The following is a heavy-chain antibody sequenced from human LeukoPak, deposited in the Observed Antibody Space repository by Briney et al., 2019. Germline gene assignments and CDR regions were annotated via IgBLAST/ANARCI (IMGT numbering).Heavy chain of an antibody. D-gene: IGHD3-22*01. CDR1: GFTFSSYT. CDR3: AGWRHSSGYYYDG. V-gene: IGHV3-64*01. CDR2: ISSNGGST. Sequence: GGSLRLSCAASGFTFSSYTMHWVRQAPGKGLEYVSAISSNGGSTYYANSVKGRFTISRDNSKNTLYLQMGSLRAEDMAVYYCAGWRHSSGYYYDGWGQGTLVTVSS. J-gene: IGHJ4*02.